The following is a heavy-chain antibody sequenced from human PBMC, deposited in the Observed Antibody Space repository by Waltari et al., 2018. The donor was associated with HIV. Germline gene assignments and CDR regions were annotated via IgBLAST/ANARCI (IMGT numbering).Heavy chain of an antibody. CDR1: GFTFTRYA. CDR2: INGGGTST. V-gene: IGHV3-23*04. D-gene: IGHD4-17*01. CDR3: AKCRTFYGDFLES. Sequence: EVHLVESGGALVQPGSSLRLSCAASGFTFTRYAMTWVRQAPGKGLEWVSFINGGGTSTKYADSVRGRFTISRDTYKNTLNLQISGLRAEDTGVYYCAKCRTFYGDFLESWGQGTRVTVST. J-gene: IGHJ4*02.